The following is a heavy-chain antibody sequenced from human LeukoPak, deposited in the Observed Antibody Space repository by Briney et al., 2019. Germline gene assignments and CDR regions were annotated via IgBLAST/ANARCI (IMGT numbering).Heavy chain of an antibody. CDR3: ARDRGAPRPYYFDR. CDR1: GGSISSSSYY. V-gene: IGHV4-39*07. D-gene: IGHD1-26*01. J-gene: IGHJ4*02. Sequence: SETLSLACTVSGGSISSSSYYWGCIRQPPGKGLEWIGSIHYNGSTCYNSSLESRVIMSVDTSKNQFSLKLTSVTAADTAVYYCARDRGAPRPYYFDRWGQGTLVTVSS. CDR2: IHYNGST.